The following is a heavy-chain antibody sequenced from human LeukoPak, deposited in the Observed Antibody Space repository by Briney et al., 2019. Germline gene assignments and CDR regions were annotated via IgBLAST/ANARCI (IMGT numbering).Heavy chain of an antibody. CDR1: GFTFSSYA. J-gene: IGHJ1*01. CDR2: ISYDGSNK. D-gene: IGHD6-19*01. CDR3: AKTTAVAGAEYFQH. V-gene: IGHV3-30*04. Sequence: GGSLRLSCAASGFTFSSYAMHWVRQAPGKGLEWVAVISYDGSNKYYADSVKGRFTISRDNSKNTLYLQMNSLRAEDTAVYYCAKTTAVAGAEYFQHWGQGTLVTVSS.